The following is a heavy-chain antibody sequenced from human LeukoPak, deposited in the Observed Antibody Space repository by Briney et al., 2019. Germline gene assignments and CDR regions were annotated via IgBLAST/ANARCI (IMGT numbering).Heavy chain of an antibody. V-gene: IGHV3-74*01. J-gene: IGHJ3*02. Sequence: PGGSLRLSCAASGFTFSRYWMHWVRQAPGKGLVWVSRINTDGSTTSYADSVKGRFTISRDNAKSTLYLQMSSLRAEDTAVYYCLTIVETDIEAFDIWGQGTKVTVSS. D-gene: IGHD2-21*01. CDR1: GFTFSRYW. CDR2: INTDGSTT. CDR3: LTIVETDIEAFDI.